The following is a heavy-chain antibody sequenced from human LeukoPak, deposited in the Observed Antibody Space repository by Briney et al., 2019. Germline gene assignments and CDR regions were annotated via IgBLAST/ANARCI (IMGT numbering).Heavy chain of an antibody. CDR2: IYSGGST. J-gene: IGHJ6*02. V-gene: IGHV3-53*04. CDR3: ARDRVTMVRGVPYYYYGMDV. Sequence: GGSLRLSCAASGFTVSSNYMIWVRQAPGKGLEWVSVIYSGGSTYYADSVKGRFTISRHNSKNTLYLQMNSLRAEDTAVYYCARDRVTMVRGVPYYYYGMDVWGQGTTVTVSS. CDR1: GFTVSSNY. D-gene: IGHD3-10*01.